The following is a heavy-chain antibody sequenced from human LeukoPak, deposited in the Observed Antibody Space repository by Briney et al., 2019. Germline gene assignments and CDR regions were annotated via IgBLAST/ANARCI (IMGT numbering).Heavy chain of an antibody. CDR2: IWSDGSNK. D-gene: IGHD3-9*01. CDR3: ARGVSDILTGYDAFDI. Sequence: GGSLRLSCAASGFTFSDYGIHWVRQAPGKGLEWVAVIWSDGSNKYYADSVKGRFTISRDNAKNSLYLQMNSLRAEDTAVYYCARGVSDILTGYDAFDIWGQGTMVTVSS. V-gene: IGHV3-33*01. J-gene: IGHJ3*02. CDR1: GFTFSDYG.